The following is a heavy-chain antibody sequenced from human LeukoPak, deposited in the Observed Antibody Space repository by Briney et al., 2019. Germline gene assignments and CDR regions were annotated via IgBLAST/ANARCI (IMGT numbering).Heavy chain of an antibody. CDR3: ARGFYGAGSHFDY. D-gene: IGHD3-10*01. Sequence: PSETPSLTCAVSGGSISSGDFPWSWIRQPPGKGLEWIGYIFQTGHTSYNPSLKSRVTISVDMSKNQLSLRLTSVTAADTAVYYCARGFYGAGSHFDYWGQGTLVTVSS. V-gene: IGHV4-30-2*01. J-gene: IGHJ4*02. CDR2: IFQTGHT. CDR1: GGSISSGDFP.